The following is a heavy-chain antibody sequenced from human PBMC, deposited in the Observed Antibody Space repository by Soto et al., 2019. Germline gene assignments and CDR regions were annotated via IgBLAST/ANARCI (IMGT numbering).Heavy chain of an antibody. CDR1: GYTFTSYY. J-gene: IGHJ4*03. D-gene: IGHD2-15*01. CDR3: GSGKGYFVY. Sequence: ASVKVSCKASGYTFTSYYIHWVRQAPGQGLEWIVWINTDNGDAKYSQKFQGRLAVITDKSSTTADMEVSSMRSAEEAAHYCGSGKGYFVYWGLGTLVTVSS. V-gene: IGHV1-3*04. CDR2: INTDNGDA.